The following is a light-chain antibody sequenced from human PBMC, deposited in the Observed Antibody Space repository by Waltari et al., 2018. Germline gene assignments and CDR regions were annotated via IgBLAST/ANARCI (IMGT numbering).Light chain of an antibody. CDR2: NAS. V-gene: IGKV3-11*01. CDR3: QQRSNWNT. CDR1: QSVGSS. J-gene: IGKJ2*01. Sequence: ETVLTQSPPTLSLSPGEGATLPCKASQSVGSSLAWYQQKPGQAPRLLIYNASNRAAGIPARFSGSGSGTDFTLTISSLEPEDFAVYYCQQRSNWNTFGQGTKLEIK.